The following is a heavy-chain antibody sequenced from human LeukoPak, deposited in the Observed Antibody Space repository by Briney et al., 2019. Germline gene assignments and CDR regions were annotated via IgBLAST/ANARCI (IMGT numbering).Heavy chain of an antibody. Sequence: ASVKVSCKASGYTFTSYGITWVRQARGQGLEWMGWISVYNGNTNYAQKLQSRVTLTTDTSTNTAYMELRSLRSDDTAVYYCARDLSSSSWYRNIDYWGQGTLVTVSS. J-gene: IGHJ4*02. CDR1: GYTFTSYG. CDR3: ARDLSSSSWYRNIDY. CDR2: ISVYNGNT. D-gene: IGHD6-13*01. V-gene: IGHV1-18*01.